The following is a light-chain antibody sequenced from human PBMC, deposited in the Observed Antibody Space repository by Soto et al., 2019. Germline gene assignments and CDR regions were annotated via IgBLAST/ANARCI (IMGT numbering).Light chain of an antibody. J-gene: IGKJ4*01. CDR2: AAS. CDR3: LQHNSYPRA. Sequence: DIQMTQSPSSLSASVGDRVTITCRASQAIGNDLGWYQQRPGKAANRLIYAASRLQSGVSSRFSGSGSGTEFTLTISRLQPEDFATYYCLQHNSYPRAFGAGTKVDIK. CDR1: QAIGND. V-gene: IGKV1-17*01.